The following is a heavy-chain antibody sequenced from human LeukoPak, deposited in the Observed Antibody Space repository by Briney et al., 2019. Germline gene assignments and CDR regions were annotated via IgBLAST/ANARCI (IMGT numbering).Heavy chain of an antibody. V-gene: IGHV1-2*02. D-gene: IGHD4-11*01. CDR3: ARRFGERLYSNNDAFDS. CDR1: GYTFTGYY. CDR2: INPNSGGT. J-gene: IGHJ4*02. Sequence: ASVKVSCRASGYTFTGYYMHWVRQAPGQGLEWMGWINPNSGGTNYAQKFQGRVTMTRDTSISTAYLQWIRLKASDTAMYYCARRFGERLYSNNDAFDSWGQGTLVTVSS.